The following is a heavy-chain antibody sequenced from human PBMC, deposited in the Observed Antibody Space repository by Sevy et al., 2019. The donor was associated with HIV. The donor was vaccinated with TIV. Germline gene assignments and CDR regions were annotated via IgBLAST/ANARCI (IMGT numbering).Heavy chain of an antibody. CDR3: ARQLIQNGYSYGANFDY. V-gene: IGHV6-1*01. D-gene: IGHD5-18*01. J-gene: IGHJ4*02. CDR2: TYYRSKWYN. CDR1: GDSVSSNSAA. Sequence: SQTLSLTCAISGDSVSSNSAAWNWIRQSPSRGLEWLGRTYYRSKWYNDYAVSVKSRITINPDTSKNQLSLQLNSVTPEDTAVYYCARQLIQNGYSYGANFDYWGQGTLVTVSS.